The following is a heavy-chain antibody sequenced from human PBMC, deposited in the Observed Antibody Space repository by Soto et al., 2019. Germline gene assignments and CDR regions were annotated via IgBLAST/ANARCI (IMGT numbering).Heavy chain of an antibody. V-gene: IGHV1-18*01. D-gene: IGHD6-6*01. J-gene: IGHJ5*02. CDR2: ISAYNGNT. Sequence: ASVKVSCKASGYTFTSYGISWVRQAPGQGLEWMGWISAYNGNTNYAQKLQGRVTMTTDTSTSTAYMELRSLRSDDTAVYYCARAQTLSSSYWFDPWGQGTLVTVSS. CDR3: ARAQTLSSSYWFDP. CDR1: GYTFTSYG.